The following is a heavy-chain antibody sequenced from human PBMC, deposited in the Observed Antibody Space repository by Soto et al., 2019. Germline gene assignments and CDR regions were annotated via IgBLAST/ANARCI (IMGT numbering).Heavy chain of an antibody. D-gene: IGHD5-18*01. CDR3: ASAGDGYGYYYYGMDV. V-gene: IGHV1-8*01. Sequence: QVQLVQSGAEVKKPGASVKVSCKASGYTFTSYDINWVRQATGQGLEWMGWMNPNSGNTGYAQKFQGRVTMTRNTSISTAYMELSSLRSEDTAVYYCASAGDGYGYYYYGMDVWGQGTTVTVSS. CDR1: GYTFTSYD. CDR2: MNPNSGNT. J-gene: IGHJ6*02.